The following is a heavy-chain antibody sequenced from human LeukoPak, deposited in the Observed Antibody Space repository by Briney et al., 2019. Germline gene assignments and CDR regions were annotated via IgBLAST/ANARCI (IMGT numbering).Heavy chain of an antibody. D-gene: IGHD3-10*01. CDR3: AKRDYPDTTHYYPLFDY. Sequence: GGSLRLSCAASGFTFNNYAMAWVRQAPGKGLEWVSGITGNGDKIYYADSVKGRFTISRDNSKNTLYLQMNSLRGEDTAVYYYAKRDYPDTTHYYPLFDYWGQGTLVTVSS. V-gene: IGHV3-23*01. CDR1: GFTFNNYA. J-gene: IGHJ4*02. CDR2: ITGNGDKI.